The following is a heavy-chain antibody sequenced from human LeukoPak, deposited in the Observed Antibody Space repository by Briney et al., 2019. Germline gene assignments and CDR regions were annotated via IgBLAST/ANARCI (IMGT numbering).Heavy chain of an antibody. CDR3: AKDSIAAAGTNY. CDR2: ISYDGSNK. J-gene: IGHJ4*02. D-gene: IGHD6-13*01. Sequence: GGSLRLSCAASGFTFSSYGMHWVRQAPGKGLEWVAVISYDGSNKYYADSVKGRFTISRDNSKNTLYLQMNSLRAEDTAVYYCAKDSIAAAGTNYWGQGTLVTVSS. CDR1: GFTFSSYG. V-gene: IGHV3-30*18.